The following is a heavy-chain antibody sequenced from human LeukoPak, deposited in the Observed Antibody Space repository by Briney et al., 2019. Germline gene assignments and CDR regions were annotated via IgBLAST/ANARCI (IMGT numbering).Heavy chain of an antibody. CDR1: GGSFSGYC. V-gene: IGHV4-34*01. D-gene: IGHD3-3*01. CDR2: INHSGST. J-gene: IGHJ6*04. Sequence: SETLSLTCAVYGGSFSGYCWSWIRQPPGKGLEWIGEINHSGSTNYNPSLKSRVTISVDTSKNQFSLKLSSVTAADTAVYYCARASRITIFGVVTNRPLDVWGKGTTVTVSS. CDR3: ARASRITIFGVVTNRPLDV.